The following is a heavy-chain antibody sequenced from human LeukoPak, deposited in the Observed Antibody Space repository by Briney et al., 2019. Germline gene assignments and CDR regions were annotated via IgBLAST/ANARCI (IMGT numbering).Heavy chain of an antibody. CDR3: ARDQKYSSSWYSDYYYGMDV. CDR2: ISAYNGNT. Sequence: ASVKVSCKASGGTFSSYAISWVRQAPGQGLEWMGWISAYNGNTNYAQKLQGRVTMTTDTSTSTAYMELRSLRSDDTAVYYCARDQKYSSSWYSDYYYGMDVWGQGTTVTVSS. CDR1: GGTFSSYA. J-gene: IGHJ6*02. V-gene: IGHV1-18*01. D-gene: IGHD6-13*01.